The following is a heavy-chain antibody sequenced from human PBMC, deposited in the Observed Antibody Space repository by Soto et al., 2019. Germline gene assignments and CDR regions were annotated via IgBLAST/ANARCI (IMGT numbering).Heavy chain of an antibody. CDR1: GFSFKSFD. V-gene: IGHV3-13*01. J-gene: IGHJ4*02. D-gene: IGHD2-15*01. CDR3: VRGQEVGAHFFDS. CDR2: IGTIGDT. Sequence: EVLLVDSGGGLVQPGGSLRLSCAASGFSFKSFDFHWVRQPTGKVLEWVATIGTIGDTYYPVSVKGRFTVSRENAKSSVSLHMTSLRVEDTAVYFCVRGQEVGAHFFDSWGQGTPVIVSS.